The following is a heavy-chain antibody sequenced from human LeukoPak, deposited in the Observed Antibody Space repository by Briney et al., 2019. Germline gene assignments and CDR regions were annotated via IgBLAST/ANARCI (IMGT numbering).Heavy chain of an antibody. D-gene: IGHD3-10*01. V-gene: IGHV1-2*06. CDR1: GYTFTAYF. CDR2: INPNSGGT. CDR3: ARGGTEASSGDY. J-gene: IGHJ4*02. Sequence: ASVKVSCKASGYTFTAYFMHWVRQAPGQGLEWMGRINPNSGGTNYAQKFQGRVTMTRDTSITTAYMDLSRLRYDDTAVYYCARGGTEASSGDYWGQGTLVTVSS.